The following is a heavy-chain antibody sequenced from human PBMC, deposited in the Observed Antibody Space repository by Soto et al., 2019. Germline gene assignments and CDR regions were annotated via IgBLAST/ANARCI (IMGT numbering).Heavy chain of an antibody. CDR3: ARGGYPLFGTYYYYGMDV. CDR1: GFTFSSYG. J-gene: IGHJ6*02. D-gene: IGHD3-10*02. Sequence: QVQLVESGGGVVQPGRSLRLSCAASGFTFSSYGMHWVRQAPGKGLEWVAVIWYDGSNKYYADSVKGRFTVSRDNSKNTLYLQMNSLRAEDTAVYYCARGGYPLFGTYYYYGMDVWGQGTTVTASS. CDR2: IWYDGSNK. V-gene: IGHV3-33*01.